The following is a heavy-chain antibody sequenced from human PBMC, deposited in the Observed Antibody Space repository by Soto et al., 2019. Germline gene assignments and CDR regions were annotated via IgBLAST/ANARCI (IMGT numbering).Heavy chain of an antibody. J-gene: IGHJ6*03. CDR2: FYYSGST. D-gene: IGHD5-12*01. CDR3: ARISVASRYMDV. CDR1: GGSISSSSYY. Sequence: ETLSLTCTVSGGSISSSSYYWGWIRQSPGKGLEWIGSFYYSGSTYYSPSLKSRVTISGDTSKKQISLRLSSVTAADTAVYYCARISVASRYMDVWGKGSTVTVSS. V-gene: IGHV4-39*01.